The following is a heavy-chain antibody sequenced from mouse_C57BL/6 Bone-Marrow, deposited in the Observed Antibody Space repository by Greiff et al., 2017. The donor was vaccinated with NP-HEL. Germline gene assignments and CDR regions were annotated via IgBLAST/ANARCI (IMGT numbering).Heavy chain of an antibody. CDR3: ARMPGSSYYFDY. Sequence: VQLQQSGPELVKPGASVKISCKASGYTFTDYYMNWVKQSHGKSLEWIGDINPNNGGTSYNQKFKGKATLTVDKSSSTAYMELRSLTSEDSAVYYCARMPGSSYYFDYWGKGTTLTVSS. V-gene: IGHV1-26*01. CDR2: INPNNGGT. CDR1: GYTFTDYY. J-gene: IGHJ2*01. D-gene: IGHD1-1*01.